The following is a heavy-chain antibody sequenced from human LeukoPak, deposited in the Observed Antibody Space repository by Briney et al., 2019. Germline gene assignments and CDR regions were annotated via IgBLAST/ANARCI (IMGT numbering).Heavy chain of an antibody. V-gene: IGHV3-23*01. CDR2: ISGSGGST. J-gene: IGHJ4*02. CDR3: AKDPDDSSSSDTLFDY. D-gene: IGHD6-6*01. CDR1: GFTFGSYG. Sequence: PGGSLRLSCGASGFTFGSYGMNWVRQAPGKGLEWVSTISGSGGSTYYADSVKGRFTISRDNSKNTLYLQMNRLRAEDTAVYYCAKDPDDSSSSDTLFDYWGQGTLVTVSS.